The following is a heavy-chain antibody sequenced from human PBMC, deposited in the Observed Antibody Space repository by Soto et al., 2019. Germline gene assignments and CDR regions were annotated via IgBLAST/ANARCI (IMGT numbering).Heavy chain of an antibody. D-gene: IGHD3-22*01. J-gene: IGHJ2*01. CDR3: ASATYYYDSSGYSNSWYFDL. CDR1: GGTFSSYA. CDR2: IIPIFGTA. Sequence: QVQLVQSGAEVKKPGSSVKVSCKASGGTFSSYAISWVRQAPGQGLEWMGGIIPIFGTANYAQKFQGRVTITADESTSTAYMELSSLRSEDTAVYYCASATYYYDSSGYSNSWYFDLWGRGTLVTVSS. V-gene: IGHV1-69*01.